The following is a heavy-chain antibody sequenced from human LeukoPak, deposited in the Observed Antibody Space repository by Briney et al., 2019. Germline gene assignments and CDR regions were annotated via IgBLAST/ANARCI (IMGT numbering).Heavy chain of an antibody. D-gene: IGHD1-26*01. Sequence: PSETLSCTCTVSGGTISSYHWGWLRQPAGKGLEWIGYIYYSGSTNSNPSLKSRVTISLDTSKNQFSLRLNSVTAADTAVYYCAKANSGCSIEVGGQGTMVTVSS. CDR2: IYYSGST. V-gene: IGHV4-59*01. J-gene: IGHJ1*01. CDR1: GGTISSYH. CDR3: AKANSGCSIEV.